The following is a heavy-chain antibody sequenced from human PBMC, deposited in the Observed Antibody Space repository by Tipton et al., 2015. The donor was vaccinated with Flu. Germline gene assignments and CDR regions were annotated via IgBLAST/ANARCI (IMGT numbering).Heavy chain of an antibody. J-gene: IGHJ4*02. D-gene: IGHD3-10*02. CDR1: GDSISSDYF. Sequence: TLSLTCAVSGDSISSDYFWDWIRQPPGKGLEWIATIHRSGSTNYNPSLRSRLTLSVDTSKNQFSLKLNSVTAADTAVYYCARHTGDSVRGVVDYWGQGTLVTVSS. CDR3: ARHTGDSVRGVVDY. V-gene: IGHV4-38-2*01. CDR2: IHRSGST.